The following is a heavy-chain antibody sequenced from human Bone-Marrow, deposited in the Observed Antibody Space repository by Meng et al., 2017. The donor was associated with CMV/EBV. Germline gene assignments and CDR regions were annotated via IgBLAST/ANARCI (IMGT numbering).Heavy chain of an antibody. Sequence: GESLKISCAASGFTFSNYNMKWVRQAPGKGLEWISHIDISSHTIYYADSVKGRFTSSRDNAKNSLFLQMHSLRAEDTALYYCARDSGHGGAMDVWGQGTAVTVSS. D-gene: IGHD3-16*01. CDR1: GFTFSNYN. J-gene: IGHJ6*02. V-gene: IGHV3-48*04. CDR2: IDISSHTI. CDR3: ARDSGHGGAMDV.